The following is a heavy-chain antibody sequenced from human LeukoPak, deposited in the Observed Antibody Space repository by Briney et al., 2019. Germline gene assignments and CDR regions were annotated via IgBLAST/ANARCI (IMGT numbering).Heavy chain of an antibody. V-gene: IGHV4-34*01. D-gene: IGHD1-1*01. Sequence: SETLSLTCAVYGGSFSGYYWSWIRQPPGKGLEWIGEINHSGSTNYNPSLKSRVTISVDTSKKEFSLKLSSVTAADTAVYYCARVSWFPGTSYYYMDVWGKGTTVTVSS. J-gene: IGHJ6*03. CDR2: INHSGST. CDR1: GGSFSGYY. CDR3: ARVSWFPGTSYYYMDV.